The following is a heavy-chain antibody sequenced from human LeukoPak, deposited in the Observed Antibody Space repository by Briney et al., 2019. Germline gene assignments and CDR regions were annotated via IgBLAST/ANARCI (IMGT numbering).Heavy chain of an antibody. CDR2: FVPEEDET. CDR3: VYDFWTGYSQAFDI. CDR1: GYTLSVLS. V-gene: IGHV1-24*01. J-gene: IGHJ3*02. Sequence: ASVKVSRKLIGYTLSVLSIHWVRQAPGKGLEWMGGFVPEEDETVYAQKFQDRVTMTEDTSAATVCMELRSLRSEDTAVYYCVYDFWTGYSQAFDIWGQGTVVTVSS. D-gene: IGHD3-3*01.